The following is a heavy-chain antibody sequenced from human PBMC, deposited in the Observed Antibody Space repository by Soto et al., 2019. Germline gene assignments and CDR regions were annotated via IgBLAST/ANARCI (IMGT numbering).Heavy chain of an antibody. Sequence: QVQLQESGPGLVKPSQTLSLTCTVSGGSISSGGYYWSWIRQHPGKGLEWIGYIYYRGSTYYNASLKSRVTISVDTSKNQFSLKLSSVTAADTAVYYWARGGYSGYDYQTWGQGTLVTVSS. V-gene: IGHV4-31*03. CDR1: GGSISSGGYY. CDR3: ARGGYSGYDYQT. J-gene: IGHJ5*02. D-gene: IGHD5-12*01. CDR2: IYYRGST.